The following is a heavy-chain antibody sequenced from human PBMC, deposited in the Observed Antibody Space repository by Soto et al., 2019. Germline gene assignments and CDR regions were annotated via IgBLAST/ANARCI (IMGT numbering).Heavy chain of an antibody. D-gene: IGHD3-3*01. CDR3: ARVLRFLEWLPRMDV. CDR2: IYYSGST. Sequence: QVQLQESGPGLVKPSQTLSLTCTVSGGSISSGDYYWSWIRQPPGKGLEWIGYIYYSGSTYYNPSLKSRVTISVDTSKNQVALKLSSVTAAATAVYYCARVLRFLEWLPRMDVWGQVTTVTVSS. J-gene: IGHJ6*02. V-gene: IGHV4-30-4*01. CDR1: GGSISSGDYY.